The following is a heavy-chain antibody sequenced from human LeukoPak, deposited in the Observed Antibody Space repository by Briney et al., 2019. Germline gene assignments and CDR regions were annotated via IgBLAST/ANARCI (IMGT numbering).Heavy chain of an antibody. J-gene: IGHJ4*02. V-gene: IGHV4-59*01. Sequence: GSLRLSRTASGFTFSSYAMYWVRQAPGKGLEWIGYIYYSGSTNYNPSLKSRVTISVDTSKNQFSLKLSSVTAADTAVYYCARCGVYDSSGYSYYYFDYWGQGTLVTVSS. CDR3: ARCGVYDSSGYSYYYFDY. CDR1: GFTFSSYA. CDR2: IYYSGST. D-gene: IGHD3-22*01.